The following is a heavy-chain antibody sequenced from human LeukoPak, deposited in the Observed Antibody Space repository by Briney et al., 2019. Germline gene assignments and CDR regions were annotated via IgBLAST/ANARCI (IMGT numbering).Heavy chain of an antibody. V-gene: IGHV4-59*01. J-gene: IGHJ4*02. D-gene: IGHD2-2*01. CDR1: GGSISSYY. CDR3: ATDCSSTSCHLETDY. CDR2: IYYSGST. Sequence: SETLSLTCTVSGGSISSYYWSWIRQPPGKGLEWIGYIYYSGSTNYNPSLKSRVTISVDTSKNQFSLKLSSVTAADTAVYYCATDCSSTSCHLETDYWGQGTLVTVSS.